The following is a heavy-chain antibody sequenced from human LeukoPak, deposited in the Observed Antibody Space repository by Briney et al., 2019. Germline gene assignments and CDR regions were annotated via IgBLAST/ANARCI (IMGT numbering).Heavy chain of an antibody. J-gene: IGHJ4*02. CDR2: IYYSGST. CDR1: GGSISSSSYY. Sequence: PSETLSLTCTVSGGSISSSSYYWGWIRQPPGKGLEWIGSIYYSGSTYYNPSLKSRVTISVDTSKNQFSLKLSSVTAADTAVYYCAKKGGYTYGDPFDYWGQGTLVTVSS. D-gene: IGHD5-18*01. V-gene: IGHV4-39*07. CDR3: AKKGGYTYGDPFDY.